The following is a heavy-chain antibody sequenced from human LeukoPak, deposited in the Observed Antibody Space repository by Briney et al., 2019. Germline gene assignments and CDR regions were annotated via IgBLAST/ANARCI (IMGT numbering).Heavy chain of an antibody. D-gene: IGHD3-9*01. J-gene: IGHJ5*02. Sequence: PSETLSLTCTVSGGSLSSYYWSWIRQPAGKGLEWIGRIYTSGSTNYNPSLKSRVTMSVDTSKNQFSLKLSSVTAADTAVYYCARDYDILTGYPQGGYDPWGQGTLVTVSS. CDR2: IYTSGST. CDR1: GGSLSSYY. CDR3: ARDYDILTGYPQGGYDP. V-gene: IGHV4-4*07.